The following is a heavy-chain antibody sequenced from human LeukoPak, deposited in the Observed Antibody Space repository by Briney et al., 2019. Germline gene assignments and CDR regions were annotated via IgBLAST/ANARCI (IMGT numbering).Heavy chain of an antibody. CDR2: MNPSSGNT. Sequence: ASVKFSCKASGYTFTSYDINWVRQATGQGLEWMGWMNPSSGNTGYAQKFQGRVTMTRDTSISTAYMELSRLRSDDTAVYYCAREVAAAGYAAYYYYYGMDVWGQGTTVTVSS. J-gene: IGHJ6*02. CDR1: GYTFTSYD. D-gene: IGHD6-13*01. V-gene: IGHV1-8*01. CDR3: AREVAAAGYAAYYYYYGMDV.